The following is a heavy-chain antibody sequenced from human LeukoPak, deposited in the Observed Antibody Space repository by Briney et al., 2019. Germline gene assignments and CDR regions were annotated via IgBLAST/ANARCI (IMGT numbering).Heavy chain of an antibody. CDR3: AKVVTPGYCSGGSCYPTHYYFDY. J-gene: IGHJ4*02. D-gene: IGHD2-15*01. V-gene: IGHV3-23*01. Sequence: GGSLRLSCTASGYTVITNDMTWVRQAPGQGLEWVSAISGSGGSTYYADSVKGRFTISRDNSKNTLYLQMNSLRAEDTAVYYCAKVVTPGYCSGGSCYPTHYYFDYWGQGTLVTVSS. CDR2: ISGSGGST. CDR1: GYTVITND.